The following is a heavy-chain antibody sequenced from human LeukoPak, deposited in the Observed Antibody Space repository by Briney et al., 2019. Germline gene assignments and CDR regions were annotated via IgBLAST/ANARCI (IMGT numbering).Heavy chain of an antibody. CDR3: ARSPYAFDI. CDR1: GYTFVNYV. CDR2: INPNSGGT. J-gene: IGHJ3*02. Sequence: ASVKVSCKPSGYTFVNYVLSWVRQAPGQGLEWMGWINPNSGGTNYAQKFQGRVTMTRDTSISTAYMELSRLRSDDTAVYYCARSPYAFDIWGQGTMVTVSS. V-gene: IGHV1-2*02.